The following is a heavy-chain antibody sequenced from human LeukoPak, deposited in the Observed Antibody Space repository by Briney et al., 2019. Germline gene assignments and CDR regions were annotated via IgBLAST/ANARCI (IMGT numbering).Heavy chain of an antibody. D-gene: IGHD4-17*01. Sequence: GGSLRLSCAASGFTFSSYWMHWVRQAPGKGLEWVAVISYDGNDKYYADSVKGRFTISRDNSKDTLYLQMSSLRPEDTALYYCARDPTVTYFSYYFDYWGQGTLVTVSS. CDR3: ARDPTVTYFSYYFDY. V-gene: IGHV3-30-3*01. CDR1: GFTFSSYW. CDR2: ISYDGNDK. J-gene: IGHJ4*02.